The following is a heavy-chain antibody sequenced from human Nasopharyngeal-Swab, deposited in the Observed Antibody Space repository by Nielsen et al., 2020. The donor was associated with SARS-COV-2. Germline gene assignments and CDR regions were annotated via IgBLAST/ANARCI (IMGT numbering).Heavy chain of an antibody. J-gene: IGHJ4*02. V-gene: IGHV4-34*01. CDR1: GGSFSGYY. Sequence: SEILSLTCAVYGGSFSGYYWSWIRQPPGKGLEWIGEINHSGSTNYNPSLKSRVTISVDTSKNQFSLKLSSVTAADTAVYYCARHDYSNYNWGPGTLVTVSS. D-gene: IGHD4-11*01. CDR2: INHSGST. CDR3: ARHDYSNYN.